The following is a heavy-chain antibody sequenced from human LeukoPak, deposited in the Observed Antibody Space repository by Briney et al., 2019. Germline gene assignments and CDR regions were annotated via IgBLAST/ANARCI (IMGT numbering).Heavy chain of an antibody. CDR2: IKQDRSDK. D-gene: IGHD1-1*01. V-gene: IGHV3-7*01. J-gene: IGHJ4*02. Sequence: HPGGSLRLSCAASGFPFSSYWVSWVRQAPGKGLEWVAKIKQDRSDKYYVDYVKCRFTMSRDNGKNSLYLQLNSLRADDTAVDYCARLTGTTVFDYWGQGTLVTVPS. CDR3: ARLTGTTVFDY. CDR1: GFPFSSYW.